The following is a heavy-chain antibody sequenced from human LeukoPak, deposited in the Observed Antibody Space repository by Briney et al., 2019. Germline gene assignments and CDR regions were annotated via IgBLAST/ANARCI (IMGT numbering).Heavy chain of an antibody. D-gene: IGHD6-19*01. CDR2: IYYSGST. CDR1: GGSISSGDYY. Sequence: SQTLSLTCTVSGGSISSGDYYWSWIRQPPGKGLEWIGYIYYSGSTYYNPSLKSRVTISVDTSKNQFSLKLSSVTAADTAVYYCARGIAVAGVVDAFDIWGQGTMVTVSS. V-gene: IGHV4-30-4*08. J-gene: IGHJ3*02. CDR3: ARGIAVAGVVDAFDI.